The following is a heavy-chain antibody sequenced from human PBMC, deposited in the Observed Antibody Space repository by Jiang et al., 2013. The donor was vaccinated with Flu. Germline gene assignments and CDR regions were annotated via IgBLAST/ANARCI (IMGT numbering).Heavy chain of an antibody. V-gene: IGHV4-59*08. CDR3: ARQRTGTTLIDP. Sequence: PGLVKPSETLSLTCTVSGGSISSYYWSWIRQPPGKGLEWIGYIYYSGSTNYNPSLKSRVTISVDTSKNQFSLKLSSVTAADTAVYYCARQRTGTTLIDPWGQGTLVTVSS. CDR2: IYYSGST. D-gene: IGHD1-7*01. CDR1: GGSISSYY. J-gene: IGHJ5*02.